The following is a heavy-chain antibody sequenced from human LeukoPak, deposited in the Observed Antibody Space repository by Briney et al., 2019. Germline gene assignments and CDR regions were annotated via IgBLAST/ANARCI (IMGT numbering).Heavy chain of an antibody. V-gene: IGHV7-4-1*02. Sequence: GASVKVSCKASGYTFTRSAINWVRQAPGQGLEWVGWINTNTGNPTYAQGFTGRFVFSLDTSVSTAYLQSNSLKAEDTAVYYCARGRGGAAGTNRTLYFFDNWGQGTLVTVSS. D-gene: IGHD6-13*01. J-gene: IGHJ4*02. CDR3: ARGRGGAAGTNRTLYFFDN. CDR1: GYTFTRSA. CDR2: INTNTGNP.